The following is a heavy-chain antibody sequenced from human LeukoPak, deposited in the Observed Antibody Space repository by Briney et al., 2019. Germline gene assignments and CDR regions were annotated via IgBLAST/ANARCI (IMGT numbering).Heavy chain of an antibody. CDR2: IHPADSDT. CDR3: ARLGEVWGSYPYYYYAMDV. J-gene: IGHJ6*02. CDR1: GYSFSSYW. Sequence: GESLKISCKGSGYSFSSYWIGWVRQMPGKGLEWMGIIHPADSDTRYSPSFQGQVTISADKSITTACLQWSSLKASDIAMYYCARLGEVWGSYPYYYYAMDVWGQGTTVTVSS. V-gene: IGHV5-51*01. D-gene: IGHD3-16*01.